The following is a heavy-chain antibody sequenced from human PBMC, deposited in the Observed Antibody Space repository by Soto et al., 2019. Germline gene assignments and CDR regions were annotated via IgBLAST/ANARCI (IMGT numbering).Heavy chain of an antibody. V-gene: IGHV3-23*01. Sequence: PGGSLRLSCAASGFTFSSYAMSWVRQAPGKGLEWVSAISGSGGSTYYADSVKGRFTISRDNSKNTLYLQMNSLRAEDTAVYYCAKEERQWLVGGENNWFDPWGQGTLVTVSS. CDR1: GFTFSSYA. CDR3: AKEERQWLVGGENNWFDP. J-gene: IGHJ5*02. D-gene: IGHD6-19*01. CDR2: ISGSGGST.